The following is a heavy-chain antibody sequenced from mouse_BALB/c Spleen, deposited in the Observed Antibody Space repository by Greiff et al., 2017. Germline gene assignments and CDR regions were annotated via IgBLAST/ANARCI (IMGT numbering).Heavy chain of an antibody. CDR2: INPSNGGT. D-gene: IGHD1-1*01. CDR3: TRFHYGSSY. V-gene: IGHV1S81*02. Sequence: QVQLQQSGAELVKPGASVKLSCKASGYTFTSYYMYWVKQRPGQGLEWIGEINPSNGGTNFNEKFKSKATLTVDKSSSTAYMQLSSLTSDDSAVYYCTRFHYGSSYWGQGTLVTVSA. J-gene: IGHJ3*01. CDR1: GYTFTSYY.